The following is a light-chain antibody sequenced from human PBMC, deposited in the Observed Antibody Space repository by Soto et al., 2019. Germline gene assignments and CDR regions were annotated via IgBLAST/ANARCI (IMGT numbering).Light chain of an antibody. Sequence: EIVLTQSPGTLSLSPGERATLSCRASQSVSSSYLAWYQQKPGQAPRLLIYDASSMATGIPDRFSGSGSGTDFTLTISRLEPEDFAVYYCQQYCSSPLTFGGGTKVEIK. CDR1: QSVSSSY. CDR2: DAS. V-gene: IGKV3-20*01. CDR3: QQYCSSPLT. J-gene: IGKJ4*01.